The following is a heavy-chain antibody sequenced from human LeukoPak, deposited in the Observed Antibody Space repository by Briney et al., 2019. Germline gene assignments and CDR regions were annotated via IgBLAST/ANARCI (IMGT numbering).Heavy chain of an antibody. CDR2: INPNSGGT. V-gene: IGHV1-2*02. CDR1: GYTFTGYY. J-gene: IGHJ4*02. Sequence: GASVKVSCKASGYTFTGYYMHWVRQAPGQGLEWMGWINPNSGGTNYAQKFQGRVTMTRDTSISTAYMELSRLRSDDTAVYYCARSALTSDSSGSLSYLDYWGQGTLVTVSS. D-gene: IGHD6-19*01. CDR3: ARSALTSDSSGSLSYLDY.